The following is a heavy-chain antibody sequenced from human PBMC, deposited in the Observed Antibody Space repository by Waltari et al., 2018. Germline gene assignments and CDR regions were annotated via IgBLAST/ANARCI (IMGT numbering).Heavy chain of an antibody. J-gene: IGHJ6*02. D-gene: IGHD4-17*01. CDR2: VETEDSEK. Sequence: EVQLVQSGAEVKKPGATVKISCKVSGYTFTDYYMHWVQQAPGKGLEWMGRVETEDSEKREEEKCKGRGTITGDTSTDTAYMELSSLRAEDTAVYYGARERDYGDKVCYYGMDVWGQGTTVTVSS. CDR1: GYTFTDYY. V-gene: IGHV1-69-2*01. CDR3: ARERDYGDKVCYYGMDV.